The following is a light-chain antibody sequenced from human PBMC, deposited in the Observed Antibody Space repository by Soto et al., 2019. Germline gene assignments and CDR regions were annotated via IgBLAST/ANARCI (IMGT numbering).Light chain of an antibody. CDR1: RSDVATYNL. Sequence: QSALTQPASVSGSPGQSITISCTGSRSDVATYNLVSWYQHRSGKAPKLLIYEGNKRPSGVSNRFSGSKSGNTATLTISGLQAEDEADYYCCTYTDSYFFGLGTKLTVL. CDR2: EGN. V-gene: IGLV2-23*01. CDR3: CTYTDSYF. J-gene: IGLJ1*01.